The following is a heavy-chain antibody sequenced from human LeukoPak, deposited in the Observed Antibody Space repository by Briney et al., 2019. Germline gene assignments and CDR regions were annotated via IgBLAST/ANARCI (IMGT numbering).Heavy chain of an antibody. CDR1: GGSISSYY. D-gene: IGHD5-18*01. CDR3: ARGERATAIWFRLDP. Sequence: PSETLSLTCTVSGGSISSYYWSWIRQPPGKGLEWIGYIYYSGSTNYNPSLKSRVTISVDTSKNQFSLKLSSVTAADTAVYYCARGERATAIWFRLDPRGQGTLVTVSS. CDR2: IYYSGST. J-gene: IGHJ5*02. V-gene: IGHV4-59*01.